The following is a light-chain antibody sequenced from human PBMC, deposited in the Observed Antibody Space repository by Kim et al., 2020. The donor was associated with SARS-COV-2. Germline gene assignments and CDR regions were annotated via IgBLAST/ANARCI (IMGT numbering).Light chain of an antibody. J-gene: IGLJ3*02. CDR3: ATWDSSLSVGV. CDR2: DND. CDR1: RSNIGNNP. V-gene: IGLV1-51*01. Sequence: QSVLTQPPSVCAAPGHKVTISCSGSRSNIGNNPVSWYQQFPGTAPRLITYDNDKRPSGIPDRFSSSKSGTSATLGITGLRTGDEADYYCATWDSSLSVGVFGGGTQLTVL.